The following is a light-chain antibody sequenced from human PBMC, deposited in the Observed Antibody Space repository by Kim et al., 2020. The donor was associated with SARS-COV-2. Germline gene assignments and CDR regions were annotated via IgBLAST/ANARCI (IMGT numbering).Light chain of an antibody. CDR1: QSVSSY. CDR2: DAS. CDR3: QQRSNWLT. V-gene: IGKV3-11*01. J-gene: IGKJ4*01. Sequence: SLSPGERATLSCRASQSVSSYLAWYQQKPGQAPRLLIYDASNRATGIPARFSGSGSGTDFTLTISSLEPEDFAVYYCQQRSNWLTFGGGTKGDIK.